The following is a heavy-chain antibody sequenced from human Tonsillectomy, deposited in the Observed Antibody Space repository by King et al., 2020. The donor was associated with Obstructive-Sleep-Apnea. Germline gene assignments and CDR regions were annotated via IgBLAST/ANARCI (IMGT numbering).Heavy chain of an antibody. Sequence: QVQLVESGGGVVQPGRSLRLSCAASAITFSNYGMHWVRQAPGKGLEWVSFISHDGSDTYYADSVKGRFTISRDSSENTLYLPMNSLRAEDTAVYYWVKSFYYYGSATYSGNLYGMGVWGQGTPVTVSS. D-gene: IGHD3-10*01. CDR2: ISHDGSDT. V-gene: IGHV3-30*18. CDR1: AITFSNYG. CDR3: VKSFYYYGSATYSGNLYGMGV. J-gene: IGHJ6*02.